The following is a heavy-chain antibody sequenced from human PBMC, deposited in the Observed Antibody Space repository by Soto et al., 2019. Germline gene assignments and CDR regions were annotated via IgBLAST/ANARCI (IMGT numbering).Heavy chain of an antibody. V-gene: IGHV4-59*01. Sequence: SETLSLTCTVSGGSISSYYWSWIRQPPGKGLEWIGYIYYSGSTNYNPSLKSRVTISVDTSKNQFSLKLSSVTAADTAVYYCASSMAGQWLVTYWGQGTLVTVSS. D-gene: IGHD6-19*01. CDR1: GGSISSYY. CDR2: IYYSGST. J-gene: IGHJ4*02. CDR3: ASSMAGQWLVTY.